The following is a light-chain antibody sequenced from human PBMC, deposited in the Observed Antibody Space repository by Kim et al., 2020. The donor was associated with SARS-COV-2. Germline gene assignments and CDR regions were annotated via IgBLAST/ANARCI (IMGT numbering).Light chain of an antibody. CDR3: QTWGTGWV. CDR2: INSDGSH. J-gene: IGLJ3*02. V-gene: IGLV4-69*01. CDR1: SGHSSYA. Sequence: ELTQSPSASASLGASVKLTCTLSSGHSSYAIAWHQQQPEKGPRYLMKINSDGSHSKGDGIPDRFSGSSSGAERYLTISSLQSEDDADYYCQTWGTGWVFGGGTQLTVL.